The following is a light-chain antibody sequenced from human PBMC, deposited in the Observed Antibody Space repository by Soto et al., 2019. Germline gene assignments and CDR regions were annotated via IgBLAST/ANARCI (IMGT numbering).Light chain of an antibody. Sequence: EIVLTQSPGTLSLSPGDRATLSCRASQSVSSFVAWYQQKPGQAPRLLIYDASNRATDIPARFSGSGSGTDFTLTISSLQSEDFAVYYCQQYNNWPRTFGQGTKVDIK. V-gene: IGKV3-11*01. J-gene: IGKJ1*01. CDR3: QQYNNWPRT. CDR1: QSVSSF. CDR2: DAS.